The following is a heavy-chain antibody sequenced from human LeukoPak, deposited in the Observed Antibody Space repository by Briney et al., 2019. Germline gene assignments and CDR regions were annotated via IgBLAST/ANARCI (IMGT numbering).Heavy chain of an antibody. CDR1: GGSFSGYY. D-gene: IGHD3-22*01. CDR2: INHSGST. CDR3: ARDDYDSSGYYFWFDP. J-gene: IGHJ5*02. Sequence: PSETLSLTCAVYGGSFSGYYWSWIRQPPGKGLEWIGEINHSGSTNYNPSLKSRVTISVDTSKNQFSLKLSSVTAADTAVYYCARDDYDSSGYYFWFDPWGQGTLVTVSS. V-gene: IGHV4-34*01.